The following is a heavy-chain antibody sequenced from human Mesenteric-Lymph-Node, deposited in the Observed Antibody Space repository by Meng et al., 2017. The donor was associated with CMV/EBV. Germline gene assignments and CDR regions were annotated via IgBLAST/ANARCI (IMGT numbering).Heavy chain of an antibody. CDR3: VKSGFEAGHTGGLYYYYDMDV. D-gene: IGHD3-16*01. Sequence: GGSLRLSCAASGFSFDDYGMTWVRQAPGKGLEWVSGINWNGGSTGYADSVKGRFTISRDNSENTMYLRMTSLRAEDTAEYYCVKSGFEAGHTGGLYYYYDMDVWGQGTTVTVSS. V-gene: IGHV3-20*04. J-gene: IGHJ6*02. CDR2: INWNGGST. CDR1: GFSFDDYG.